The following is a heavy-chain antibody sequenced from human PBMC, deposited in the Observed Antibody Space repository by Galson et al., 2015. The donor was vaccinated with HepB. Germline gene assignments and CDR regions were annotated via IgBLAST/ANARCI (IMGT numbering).Heavy chain of an antibody. V-gene: IGHV3-7*03. CDR2: IKQDGTEK. CDR1: GFTFSSYA. Sequence: SLRLSCAASGFTFSSYAMSWVRQAPGKGLEWVANIKQDGTEKYYVDSVKGRFTISRDNAKDSLYLQMNSLRAEDTAVYYCARDQYSSGWFDYWGQGTLVTVSS. J-gene: IGHJ4*02. CDR3: ARDQYSSGWFDY. D-gene: IGHD6-19*01.